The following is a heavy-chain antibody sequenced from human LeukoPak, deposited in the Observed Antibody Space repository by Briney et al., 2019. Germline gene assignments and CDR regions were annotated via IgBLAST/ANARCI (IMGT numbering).Heavy chain of an antibody. V-gene: IGHV4-59*01. CDR3: ARERRISIFGVVHYYMDV. CDR1: GGSISNYY. J-gene: IGHJ6*03. Sequence: SSETLSLTCSVSGGSISNYYWSWIRQPPGKGLEWIGYIYYSGNTNYNPSLKSRVNISVDTSKNQFSLKLSSVTAADTAVYYCARERRISIFGVVHYYMDVWGEGTTVTVSS. CDR2: IYYSGNT. D-gene: IGHD3-3*01.